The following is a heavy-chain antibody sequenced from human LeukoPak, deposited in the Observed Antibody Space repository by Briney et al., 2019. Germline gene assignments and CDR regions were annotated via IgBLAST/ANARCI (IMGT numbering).Heavy chain of an antibody. V-gene: IGHV4-31*03. CDR3: ASAAGNWFDP. CDR1: GGSIYRSGYY. D-gene: IGHD3-10*01. J-gene: IGHJ5*02. Sequence: SQTLSLTCTVSGGSIYRSGYYWTWIRQHPGKGLEWIGYIYYSGSTYYNPSLKSRVSMSEDTSKNQFFLHLSSVTAADTAVYYCASAAGNWFDPWGPGTLVTVSS. CDR2: IYYSGST.